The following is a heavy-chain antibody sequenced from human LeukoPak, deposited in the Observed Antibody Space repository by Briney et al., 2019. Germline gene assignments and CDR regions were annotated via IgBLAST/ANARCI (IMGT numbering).Heavy chain of an antibody. Sequence: GGSLRLSCAASGFTFSSYGMHWVRQAPGKGLEWVAVISYDGSNKCYADSVKGRFTISRDNSKNTLYLQMNSLRAEDTAVYYCAKGGWSTSYNWFDPWGQGTLVTVSS. CDR1: GFTFSSYG. J-gene: IGHJ5*02. CDR2: ISYDGSNK. D-gene: IGHD2-2*01. V-gene: IGHV3-30*18. CDR3: AKGGWSTSYNWFDP.